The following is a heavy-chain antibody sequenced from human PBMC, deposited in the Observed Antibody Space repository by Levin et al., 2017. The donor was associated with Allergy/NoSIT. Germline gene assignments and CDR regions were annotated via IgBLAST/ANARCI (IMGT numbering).Heavy chain of an antibody. J-gene: IGHJ4*02. D-gene: IGHD3-10*01. CDR2: ISNSGNT. Sequence: SETLSLTCSVSSGPISNYHWSWIRQSPAEGLEWIGHISNSGNTNYNPSLTSRVTISLDTSKSQISLRLSTVTAADTAVYYCARHVYIDGSPFDHWGQGTLVAVSS. CDR1: SGPISNYH. V-gene: IGHV4-59*08. CDR3: ARHVYIDGSPFDH.